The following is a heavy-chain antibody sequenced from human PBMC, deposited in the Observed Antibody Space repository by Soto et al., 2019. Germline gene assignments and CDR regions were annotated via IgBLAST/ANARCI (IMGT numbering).Heavy chain of an antibody. CDR2: IIPLFGTA. CDR1: GGTFSSYA. J-gene: IGHJ6*02. D-gene: IGHD6-6*01. Sequence: QVQLVQSGAEVKKPGSSVKVSCKASGGTFSSYAISWVRQAPGQGLEWMGGIIPLFGTANYAQKFQGRVTITADESTSTAYMELSSLRSEDTAVYYCARRGSSSWGSGYGMDVWGQGTTVTVSS. V-gene: IGHV1-69*01. CDR3: ARRGSSSWGSGYGMDV.